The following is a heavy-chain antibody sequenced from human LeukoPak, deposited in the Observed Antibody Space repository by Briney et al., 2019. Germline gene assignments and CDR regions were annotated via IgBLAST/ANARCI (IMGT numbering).Heavy chain of an antibody. CDR3: TTLGYHLDS. V-gene: IGHV3-48*03. Sequence: QAGGSLRLSCLASGFAFSAYEMNWVRQAPGRGLEWVSYISGSDPTTYYADSVRGRFTIFRDNAKNSLYLQMNSLRAEDTALYYCTTLGYHLDSWGQGTLVTVSS. CDR1: GFAFSAYE. CDR2: ISGSDPTT. D-gene: IGHD3-22*01. J-gene: IGHJ4*02.